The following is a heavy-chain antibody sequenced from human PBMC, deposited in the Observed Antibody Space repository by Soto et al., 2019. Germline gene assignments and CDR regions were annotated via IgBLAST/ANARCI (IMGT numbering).Heavy chain of an antibody. CDR1: GFTFSSYW. Sequence: GGSLRLSCAASGFTFSSYWMSWVRQAPGKGLEWVANIKQDGSEKYYVDSVKGRFTISRDNAKNSLYLQMNSLRAEDTAVYYCARDGLRNYDFWSGYPTEEYYYYMDVWGKGTTVTVSS. CDR3: ARDGLRNYDFWSGYPTEEYYYYMDV. D-gene: IGHD3-3*01. V-gene: IGHV3-7*01. CDR2: IKQDGSEK. J-gene: IGHJ6*03.